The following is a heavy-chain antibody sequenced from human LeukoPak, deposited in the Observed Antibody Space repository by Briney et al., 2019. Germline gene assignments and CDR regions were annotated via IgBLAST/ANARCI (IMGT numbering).Heavy chain of an antibody. CDR1: GASISSTTYY. V-gene: IGHV4-39*01. CDR3: ARHKYSSGWPPEGAFDI. CDR2: IYYSGST. Sequence: PSETLSLTCTVSGASISSTTYYWGWIRQPPRKGLEWIASIYYSGSTYYNPSLKSRVTISVDTSKNQFSLKLSCVTAADTAVYYCARHKYSSGWPPEGAFDIWGQGTMVTVSS. D-gene: IGHD6-19*01. J-gene: IGHJ3*02.